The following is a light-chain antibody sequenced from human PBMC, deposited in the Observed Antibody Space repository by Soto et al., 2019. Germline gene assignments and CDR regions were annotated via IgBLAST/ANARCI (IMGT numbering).Light chain of an antibody. CDR3: QHRSNWPIT. V-gene: IGKV3-11*01. CDR2: DAF. J-gene: IGKJ5*01. Sequence: EIVLTQSPATLSVSPGERATLSCRASQSVSSNLAWYQQKPGQAPRLLIYDAFNRAAGIPARFSGSGSGTDFTLTISSLEPEDFAVYYCQHRSNWPITFGQGTRLEIK. CDR1: QSVSSN.